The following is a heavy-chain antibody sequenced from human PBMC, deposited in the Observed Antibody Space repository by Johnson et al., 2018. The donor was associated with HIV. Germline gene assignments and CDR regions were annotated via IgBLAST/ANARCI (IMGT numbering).Heavy chain of an antibody. V-gene: IGHV3-23*04. CDR3: AKVPSRYSVIAATGTCAFDI. Sequence: VYLVESGGGLVQPGGSLRVSCAASGFTFSSYAMNWVRQTPGKGLEWVSGISGSGVSTYYADSVKGRFSISRGNSKNTVYLQMNSLRADETALYYCAKVPSRYSVIAATGTCAFDIWGQGTMVTVSS. J-gene: IGHJ3*02. CDR1: GFTFSSYA. CDR2: ISGSGVST. D-gene: IGHD6-13*01.